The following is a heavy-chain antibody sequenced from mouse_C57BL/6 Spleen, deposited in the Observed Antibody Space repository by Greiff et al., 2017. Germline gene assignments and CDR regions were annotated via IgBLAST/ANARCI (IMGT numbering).Heavy chain of an antibody. CDR1: GFNIKDDY. CDR3: TRGYGSFPGV. D-gene: IGHD1-1*01. CDR2: IDPENGDT. Sequence: VQLKQSGAELVRPGASVKLSCTASGFNIKDDYMHWVKQRPEQGLEWIGWIDPENGDTEYASKFQGKATITADTSSNTAYLQLSSLTSEDTAVYYCTRGYGSFPGVWGTGTTVTVSS. V-gene: IGHV14-4*01. J-gene: IGHJ1*03.